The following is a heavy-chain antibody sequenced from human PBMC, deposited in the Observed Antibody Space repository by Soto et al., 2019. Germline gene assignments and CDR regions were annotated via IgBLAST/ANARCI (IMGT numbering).Heavy chain of an antibody. CDR2: ISAYNGNT. D-gene: IGHD4-17*01. J-gene: IGHJ4*02. Sequence: QVQLVQSGAEVKKPGASVKVSCKASGYTFTSYGISWVRQAPGQGLEWMGWISAYNGNTNYAQKLQGRVTMTTDTSTSTAYMELSCLRADDMAVYYCARDSVLRGDPRRDFDYWGQGTLVTVSS. CDR1: GYTFTSYG. CDR3: ARDSVLRGDPRRDFDY. V-gene: IGHV1-18*03.